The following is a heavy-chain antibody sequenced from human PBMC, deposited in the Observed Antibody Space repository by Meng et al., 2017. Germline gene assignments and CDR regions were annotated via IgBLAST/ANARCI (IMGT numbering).Heavy chain of an antibody. CDR1: GYTFTSYG. V-gene: IGHV1-18*01. J-gene: IGHJ5*02. Sequence: ASVKVSCKASGYTFTSYGISWVRQAPGQGLEWMGWISAYNGNTNYAQKLQGRVTMTTDTSTSTAYMELRSLRSDDTAVYYCARDTQPQDPYGDYGFWFDPWGQGTLVTVSS. CDR3: ARDTQPQDPYGDYGFWFDP. D-gene: IGHD4-17*01. CDR2: ISAYNGNT.